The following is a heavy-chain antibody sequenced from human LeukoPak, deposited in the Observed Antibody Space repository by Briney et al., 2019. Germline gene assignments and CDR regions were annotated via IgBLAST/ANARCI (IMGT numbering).Heavy chain of an antibody. D-gene: IGHD5-18*01. CDR1: GFTFSGYA. CDR2: ISYDGSNK. V-gene: IGHV3-30*19. Sequence: AGGSLRLSCAASGFTFSGYAMHWVRQAPGRGLEWVAVISYDGSNKYYADSVKGRFTISRDNSKNTLYLQMNSLRAEDTAVYYCAKDFRHSYGVYWGQGTLVTVSS. CDR3: AKDFRHSYGVY. J-gene: IGHJ4*02.